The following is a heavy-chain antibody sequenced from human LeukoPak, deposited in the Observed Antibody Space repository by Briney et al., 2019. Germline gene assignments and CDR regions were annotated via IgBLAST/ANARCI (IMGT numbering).Heavy chain of an antibody. CDR1: GYTFTSYG. Sequence: ASVKVSCTASGYTFTSYGISWVRQAPGQGLEWMGWISAYNGNTNYAQKLQGRVTMTTDTSTSTAYMELRSLRSDDTAVYYCARDSSPYDSSGYYFFRAFDIWGQGTMVTVSS. CDR3: ARDSSPYDSSGYYFFRAFDI. V-gene: IGHV1-18*01. D-gene: IGHD3-22*01. J-gene: IGHJ3*02. CDR2: ISAYNGNT.